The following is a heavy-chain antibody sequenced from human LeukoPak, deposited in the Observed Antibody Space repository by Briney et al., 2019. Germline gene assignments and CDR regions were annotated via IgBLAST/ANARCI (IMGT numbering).Heavy chain of an antibody. J-gene: IGHJ6*02. D-gene: IGHD6-13*01. CDR3: ASGQTYSSSWQGDYYYGMDV. CDR1: GGTFSSYA. Sequence: SVKVSCKASGGTFSSYAISWVRQAPGQGLEWMGGIIPIFGTANYAQNLQGRVTMTTDTSTSTAYMELRSLRSDDTAVYYCASGQTYSSSWQGDYYYGMDVWGQGTTVTVSS. CDR2: IIPIFGTA. V-gene: IGHV1-69*05.